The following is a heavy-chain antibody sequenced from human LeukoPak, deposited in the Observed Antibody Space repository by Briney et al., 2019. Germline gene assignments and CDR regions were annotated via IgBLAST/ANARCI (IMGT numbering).Heavy chain of an antibody. J-gene: IGHJ4*02. CDR3: ARDSDYYDSSGPRGYFDY. D-gene: IGHD3-22*01. V-gene: IGHV3-48*01. CDR2: ISSSSSTI. CDR1: GLTFSSYS. Sequence: GGSLRLSCAASGLTFSSYSMNWVRQAPGKGLEWVSYISSSSSTIYYADSVKGRFTIFRENAKNSLYLQMNSLRAEDTAVYYCARDSDYYDSSGPRGYFDYWGQGTLVTVSS.